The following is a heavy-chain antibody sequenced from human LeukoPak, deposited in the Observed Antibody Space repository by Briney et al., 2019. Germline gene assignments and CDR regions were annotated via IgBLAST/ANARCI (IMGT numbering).Heavy chain of an antibody. CDR3: ARAVANCSGGSCYLDAFDI. D-gene: IGHD2-15*01. CDR1: GYTFTSYY. J-gene: IGHJ3*02. Sequence: ASVKVSCKASGYTFTSYYMHWVRQAPGLGLEWMGIINPSGGSTSYAQKFQGRVTMTRDMSTSTVYMELSSLRSEDTAVYYCARAVANCSGGSCYLDAFDIWGQGTMVTVSS. CDR2: INPSGGST. V-gene: IGHV1-46*01.